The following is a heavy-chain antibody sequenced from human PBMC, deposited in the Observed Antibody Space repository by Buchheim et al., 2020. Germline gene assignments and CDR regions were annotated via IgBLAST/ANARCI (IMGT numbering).Heavy chain of an antibody. CDR1: GFKFDDYA. Sequence: EVQLVESGGGLVQPGRSLRLSCTASGFKFDDYAMNWVRQAPGKGLEWVGFIRSKAFGGTTAYVASVKGRFTISRDDSKSIAYLQMNSLKTEDTAVYYCTRDSPYDYGEYGDYWGQGTL. D-gene: IGHD4-17*01. CDR2: IRSKAFGGTT. CDR3: TRDSPYDYGEYGDY. V-gene: IGHV3-49*04. J-gene: IGHJ4*02.